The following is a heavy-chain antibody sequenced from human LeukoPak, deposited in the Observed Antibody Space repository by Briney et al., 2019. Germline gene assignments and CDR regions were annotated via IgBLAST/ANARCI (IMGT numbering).Heavy chain of an antibody. Sequence: GGSLRLSCAVSGFVFYSYAMTWVRQAPGKGLDWVSTISGTTGTTYYAHSVKGRLTISRDASRNRVYLRLNSLRAEDTAIYYCAKGALRGYSAPGAFDVWGQGTLVTVSS. CDR2: ISGTTGTT. CDR1: GFVFYSYA. J-gene: IGHJ3*01. D-gene: IGHD5-18*01. V-gene: IGHV3-23*01. CDR3: AKGALRGYSAPGAFDV.